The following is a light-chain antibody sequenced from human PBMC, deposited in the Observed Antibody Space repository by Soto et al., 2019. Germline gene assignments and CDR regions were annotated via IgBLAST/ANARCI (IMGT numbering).Light chain of an antibody. Sequence: DIVMTQSPLSLPVTPGEPASISCRSSQSLLHSNGYNYLDWYLQKPGQSPQPLIYLGSNRASGVPDRFSGSGSGTDFTLKISRVEAEDVGVYYCMQALQTPLTFGGGTKVDI. V-gene: IGKV2-28*01. J-gene: IGKJ4*01. CDR1: QSLLHSNGYNY. CDR3: MQALQTPLT. CDR2: LGS.